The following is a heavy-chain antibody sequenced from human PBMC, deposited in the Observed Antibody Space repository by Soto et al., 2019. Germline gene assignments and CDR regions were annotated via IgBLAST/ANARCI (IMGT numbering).Heavy chain of an antibody. CDR1: GFTFSSYG. CDR3: AKVSSDFWSGYLIYYYYGMDV. D-gene: IGHD3-3*01. V-gene: IGHV3-30*18. J-gene: IGHJ6*02. CDR2: ISYDGSNK. Sequence: GGSLRLSCAASGFTFSSYGMHWVRQAPGKGLEWVAVISYDGSNKYYADSVKGRFTISRDNSKNTLYLQMNSLRAEDTAVYYCAKVSSDFWSGYLIYYYYGMDVWGQGPTVTVSS.